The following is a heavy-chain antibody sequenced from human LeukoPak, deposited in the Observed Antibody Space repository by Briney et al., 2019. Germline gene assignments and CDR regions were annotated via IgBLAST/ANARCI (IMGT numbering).Heavy chain of an antibody. V-gene: IGHV7-4-1*02. Sequence: ASVTVSCNASGYTFNRYAMNWVRQAPGQGLEWMGWINTNTGNPTYAQGFTGRFVFSLDTSVSTAYLQISSLKAEDTAVYYCARENFDSSGYHYYFDSWGQGTLVTVSS. D-gene: IGHD3-22*01. J-gene: IGHJ4*02. CDR1: GYTFNRYA. CDR3: ARENFDSSGYHYYFDS. CDR2: INTNTGNP.